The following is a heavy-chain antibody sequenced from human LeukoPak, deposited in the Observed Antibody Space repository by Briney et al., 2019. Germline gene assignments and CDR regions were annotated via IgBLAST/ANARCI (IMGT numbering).Heavy chain of an antibody. CDR2: IYYSGST. V-gene: IGHV4-39*07. CDR1: GGSISSSSYY. D-gene: IGHD3-22*01. J-gene: IGHJ4*02. CDR3: ARGPAALWVVVITPHFDY. Sequence: SETLSLTCTVSGGSISSSSYYWGWIRQPPGKGLEWIGSIYYSGSTYYNPSLKSRVTISVDTSKNQFSLKLSSVTAADTAVYYCARGPAALWVVVITPHFDYWGQGTLVTVSS.